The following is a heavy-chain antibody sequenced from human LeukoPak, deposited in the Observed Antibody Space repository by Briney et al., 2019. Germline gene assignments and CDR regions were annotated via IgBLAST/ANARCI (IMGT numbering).Heavy chain of an antibody. V-gene: IGHV3-64*01. J-gene: IGHJ3*02. CDR3: ARGHRLIAVAGTLGAFDI. CDR1: GFTFSSYA. D-gene: IGHD6-19*01. CDR2: ISSNGGST. Sequence: GGSLRLSCAASGFTFSSYAMHWVRQAPGKGLEYVSAISSNGGSTYYANSVKGRFTISRDNSKNTLYLQMGSLRAEDMAVYYCARGHRLIAVAGTLGAFDIWGQGTMVTVSS.